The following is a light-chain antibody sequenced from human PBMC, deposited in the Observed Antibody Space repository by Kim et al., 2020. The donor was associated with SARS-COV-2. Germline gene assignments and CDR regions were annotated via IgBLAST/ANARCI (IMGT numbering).Light chain of an antibody. Sequence: QSALAQPASVSGSPGQSITIPCTGASSDVGGYDYVCWYQQQPGRAPNLLIYDVTNRPSGVSTRFSGSKSGNTASLTISGLRPEDEADYYCSSHTSSRTLIFGSGTKVTVL. CDR1: SSDVGGYDY. CDR2: DVT. J-gene: IGLJ1*01. CDR3: SSHTSSRTLI. V-gene: IGLV2-14*03.